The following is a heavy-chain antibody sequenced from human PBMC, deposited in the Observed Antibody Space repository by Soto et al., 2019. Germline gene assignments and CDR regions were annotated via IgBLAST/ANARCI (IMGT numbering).Heavy chain of an antibody. V-gene: IGHV3-21*05. CDR1: GFALSSYS. D-gene: IGHD1-7*01. CDR3: ARDPHELHY. J-gene: IGHJ4*02. Sequence: GGSLRLSCAASGFALSSYSMNWVRQAPGRGLEWVSYISRTGSYIHYADSVKGRFTISRDNAKNSLFLQMDSLRVEDTAVYYCARDPHELHYWGQGTLVTVSS. CDR2: ISRTGSYI.